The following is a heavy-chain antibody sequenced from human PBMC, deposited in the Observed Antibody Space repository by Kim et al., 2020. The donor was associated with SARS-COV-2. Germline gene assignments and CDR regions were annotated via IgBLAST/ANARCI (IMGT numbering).Heavy chain of an antibody. V-gene: IGHV5-10-1*01. D-gene: IGHD3-10*01. CDR1: GYSFTSYW. J-gene: IGHJ6*01. CDR3: AGNDGVGESGWCEP. CDR2: IDPSDTYT. Sequence: GESLKISCKGAGYSFTSYWNSWVRQMPGKGLGWMGRIDPSDTYTNYSTSFQGHVTISADKFISTAYLQWSSLKASDTAMDYCAGNDGVGESGWCEPWG.